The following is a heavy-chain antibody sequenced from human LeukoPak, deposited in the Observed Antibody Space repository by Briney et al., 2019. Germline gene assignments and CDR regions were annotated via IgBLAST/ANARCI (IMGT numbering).Heavy chain of an antibody. D-gene: IGHD6-13*01. CDR3: ARGFLGYSSSWYPENWFDP. CDR1: GFTFSSYS. Sequence: GGPLRLSCAASGFTFSSYSMNWVRQAPGKGLEWVSSISSSSSYIYYADSAKGRFTISRDNAENSLYLQMNSLRAEDTAVYYCARGFLGYSSSWYPENWFDPWGQGTLVTVSS. V-gene: IGHV3-21*01. J-gene: IGHJ5*02. CDR2: ISSSSSYI.